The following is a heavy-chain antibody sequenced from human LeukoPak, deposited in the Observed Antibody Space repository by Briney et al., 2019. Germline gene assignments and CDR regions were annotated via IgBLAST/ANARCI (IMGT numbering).Heavy chain of an antibody. Sequence: SETLSLTCAVYGGSFSGYYWSWIRQPPGKGLEWIGEINHSGSTNYNPSLKSRVTISVDTSKNQFSLKLSSVTAADTAVYYCARRRIAVAGINYWGQGTLVTVSS. CDR3: ARRRIAVAGINY. CDR1: GGSFSGYY. D-gene: IGHD6-19*01. V-gene: IGHV4-34*01. J-gene: IGHJ4*02. CDR2: INHSGST.